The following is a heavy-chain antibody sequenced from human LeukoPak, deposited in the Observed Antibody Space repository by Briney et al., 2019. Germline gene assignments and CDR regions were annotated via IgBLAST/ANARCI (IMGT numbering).Heavy chain of an antibody. Sequence: GGSLRLSCAASGFTFSRYWMTWVRQVPRKGLEWVANIKQDGSEKYYVDSVNGRFTISRDNVKNSLYLQMKSLRAEDTAVYYCARDLRVGYYDSSGYSYSGSFDSWGQGTLVTVSS. J-gene: IGHJ4*02. V-gene: IGHV3-7*01. CDR1: GFTFSRYW. CDR2: IKQDGSEK. CDR3: ARDLRVGYYDSSGYSYSGSFDS. D-gene: IGHD3-22*01.